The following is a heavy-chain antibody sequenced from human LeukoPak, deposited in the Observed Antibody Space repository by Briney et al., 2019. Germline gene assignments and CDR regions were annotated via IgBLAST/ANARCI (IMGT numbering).Heavy chain of an antibody. J-gene: IGHJ4*02. CDR3: ARHEGDAPTYGSVNY. CDR1: GDSISSYY. CDR2: IYISGSS. V-gene: IGHV4-4*07. D-gene: IGHD3-10*01. Sequence: SETLSLTCTVSGDSISSYYWSWIRQPAGKGLEWIGRIYISGSSNYNPSLKSRITMSVDTSKNQFSLKLSSVTAADTAVYYCARHEGDAPTYGSVNYWGQGTLVTVSS.